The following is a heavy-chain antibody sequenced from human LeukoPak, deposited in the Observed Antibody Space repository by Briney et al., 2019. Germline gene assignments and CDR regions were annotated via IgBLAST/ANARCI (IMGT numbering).Heavy chain of an antibody. J-gene: IGHJ4*02. CDR1: GGSFSGYY. D-gene: IGHD3-3*01. CDR2: INHSGST. Sequence: SETLSLTCAVYGGSFSGYYWSWIRQPPGKGLEWIGEINHSGSTNYNPSLKSRVTISVDTSKNQFSLKLSSVTAADTAVYYCARAPPYYDFWSGYLGTAFDYWGQGTLVTVSS. CDR3: ARAPPYYDFWSGYLGTAFDY. V-gene: IGHV4-34*01.